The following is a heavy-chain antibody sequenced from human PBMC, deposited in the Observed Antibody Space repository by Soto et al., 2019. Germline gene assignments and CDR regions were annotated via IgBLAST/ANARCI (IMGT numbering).Heavy chain of an antibody. CDR1: GFTFSSYG. V-gene: IGHV3-30*18. CDR2: ISYDGSNK. CDR3: AKGWGAWYYDSSGYDY. J-gene: IGHJ4*02. D-gene: IGHD3-22*01. Sequence: GGSLRLSCAASGFTFSSYGMHWVRQAPGKGLEWVAVISYDGSNKYYADSVKGRFTISRDNSKNTLYLQMNSLRAEDTAVYYCAKGWGAWYYDSSGYDYWGQGTLVTVSS.